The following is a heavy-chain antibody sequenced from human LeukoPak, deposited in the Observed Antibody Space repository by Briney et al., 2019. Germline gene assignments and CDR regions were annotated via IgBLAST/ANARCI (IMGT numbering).Heavy chain of an antibody. J-gene: IGHJ3*02. Sequence: SETLSLTCTASGGSISSYYWSWTRQPPGKGLEGIGFSYYSGSTNYNPSLKSRVTISVHTSKNQFSLKLSSVTAADTAVYYCAKHLWGSGSYYPPSPFDIWGQGTMVTISS. CDR1: GGSISSYY. D-gene: IGHD3-10*01. CDR3: AKHLWGSGSYYPPSPFDI. CDR2: SYYSGST. V-gene: IGHV4-59*08.